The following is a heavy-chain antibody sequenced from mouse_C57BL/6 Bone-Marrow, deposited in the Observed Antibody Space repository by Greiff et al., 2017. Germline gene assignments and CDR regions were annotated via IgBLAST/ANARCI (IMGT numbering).Heavy chain of an antibody. V-gene: IGHV1-85*01. CDR3: ARLTTVVATWNWYFDV. D-gene: IGHD1-1*01. CDR2: IYPRDGST. J-gene: IGHJ1*03. CDR1: GYTFTSYD. Sequence: VQLQQSGPELVKPGASVKLSCKASGYTFTSYDINWVKQRPGQGLEWIGWIYPRDGSTKYNEKFKGKATLTVDTSSSTAYMELHSLTSEDSVVYFGARLTTVVATWNWYFDVVGTGTTVTVSS.